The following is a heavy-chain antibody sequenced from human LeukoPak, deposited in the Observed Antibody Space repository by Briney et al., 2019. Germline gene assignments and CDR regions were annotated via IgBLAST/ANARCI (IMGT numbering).Heavy chain of an antibody. D-gene: IGHD6-13*01. CDR1: GGTFSSYA. V-gene: IGHV1-18*01. CDR3: ARLRSIGASGHDASDT. J-gene: IGHJ3*02. CDR2: ISTFNGYT. Sequence: GASVKVSCKASGGTFSSYAISWVRQAPGQGLEWVGWISTFNGYTNSAPKLQGRVTMTTDTSTNTAYMELRNLRSDDTAVYYCARLRSIGASGHDASDTWGQGTMVTVSS.